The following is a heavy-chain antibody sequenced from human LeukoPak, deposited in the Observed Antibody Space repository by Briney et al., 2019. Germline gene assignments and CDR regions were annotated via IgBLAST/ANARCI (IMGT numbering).Heavy chain of an antibody. CDR2: IYHSGFA. Sequence: SETLSLTCNVSGGSINTNNYYWGWIRQPPGKGLEWIGSIYHSGFAYYNPSLKSRVTISVDLPRNQFSLKLNSVTAADAAVYYCERHQSAFWYFDLWGRGTPVTVSS. CDR3: ERHQSAFWYFDL. J-gene: IGHJ2*01. V-gene: IGHV4-39*01. CDR1: GGSINTNNYY.